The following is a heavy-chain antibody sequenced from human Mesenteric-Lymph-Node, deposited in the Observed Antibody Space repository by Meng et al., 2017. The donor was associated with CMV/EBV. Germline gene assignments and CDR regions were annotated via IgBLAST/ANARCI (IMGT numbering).Heavy chain of an antibody. Sequence: ASVKVSCKASGYTFTTYDINWVRQATGQGLEWMGWMNPNSGNTGYAQKFQGRVTITRNTSITTAYMELSSLTSDDTAVYYCARGTYIGYCSSNTCYTVDYWGQGTLVTVSS. CDR3: ARGTYIGYCSSNTCYTVDY. J-gene: IGHJ4*02. CDR2: MNPNSGNT. V-gene: IGHV1-8*01. D-gene: IGHD2-2*02. CDR1: GYTFTTYD.